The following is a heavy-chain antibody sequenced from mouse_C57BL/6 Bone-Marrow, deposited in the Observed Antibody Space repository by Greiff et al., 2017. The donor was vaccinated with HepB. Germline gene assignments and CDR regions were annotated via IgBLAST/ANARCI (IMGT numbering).Heavy chain of an antibody. CDR3: AMDIYYDYAGTLYYAMDY. Sequence: QVQLQQPGAELVKPGASVKVSCKASGYTFTSYWMHWVKQRPGQGLEWIGRIHPSDSDTNYNQKFKGKATLTVDKSSSTAYMQLSSLTSEDSAVYYCAMDIYYDYAGTLYYAMDYWGQGTSVTVSS. CDR2: IHPSDSDT. V-gene: IGHV1-74*01. D-gene: IGHD2-4*01. J-gene: IGHJ4*01. CDR1: GYTFTSYW.